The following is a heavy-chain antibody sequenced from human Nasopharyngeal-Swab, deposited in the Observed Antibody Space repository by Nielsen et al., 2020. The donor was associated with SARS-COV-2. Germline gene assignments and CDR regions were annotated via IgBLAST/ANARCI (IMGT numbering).Heavy chain of an antibody. J-gene: IGHJ3*02. CDR2: IYSGGST. CDR1: GFTVSSNY. V-gene: IGHV3-53*01. D-gene: IGHD3-9*01. CDR3: ARASIRYFDWSHSGGAFDI. Sequence: GGSLRLSCAASGFTVSSNYMSWVRQAPGKGLEWVSIIYSGGSTYYADSVKGRFTISRDNSKNTLYLQMNSLRAEDTAVYYCARASIRYFDWSHSGGAFDIWGQGTMVTVSS.